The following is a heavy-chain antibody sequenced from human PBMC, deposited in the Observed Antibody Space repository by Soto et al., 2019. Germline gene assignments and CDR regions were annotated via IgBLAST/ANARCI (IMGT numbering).Heavy chain of an antibody. CDR1: GFTFSSYG. CDR3: ARDPSVSRSPHFDY. Sequence: PGGSLRLSCAASGFTFSSYGMHWVRQAPGKGLEWVALISYDGSNKYYADSVKGRFTISRDNSKITLYLQMNSLRADDTAVYYCARDPSVSRSPHFDYWGQGALVTVSS. J-gene: IGHJ4*02. V-gene: IGHV3-30*03. CDR2: ISYDGSNK. D-gene: IGHD4-17*01.